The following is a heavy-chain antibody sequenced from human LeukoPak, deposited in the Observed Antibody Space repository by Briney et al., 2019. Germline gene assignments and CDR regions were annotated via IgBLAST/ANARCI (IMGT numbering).Heavy chain of an antibody. CDR3: ASSGWYSDFDY. V-gene: IGHV3-23*01. D-gene: IGHD6-19*01. CDR2: MSGSGGST. CDR1: GFIFSSYA. J-gene: IGHJ4*02. Sequence: GGSLRLSCAASGFIFSSYAMSWVRQAPGKGLEWVSAMSGSGGSTYYADSVKGRFTISRDNSKNTLYLQMNSLRAEDTAVYYCASSGWYSDFDYWGQGTLVTVSS.